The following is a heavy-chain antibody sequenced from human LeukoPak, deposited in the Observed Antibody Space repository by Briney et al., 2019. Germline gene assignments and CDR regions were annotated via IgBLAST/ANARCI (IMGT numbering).Heavy chain of an antibody. Sequence: SVKVSCKASGGPFSSYAISWVRQAPGQGLEWMGGIIPIFGTANYAQKFQGRVTITADESTSTAYMELSSLRSEDTAVYYCASIITVGATRYYFDYWGQGTLVTVSS. CDR2: IIPIFGTA. D-gene: IGHD1-26*01. V-gene: IGHV1-69*13. J-gene: IGHJ4*02. CDR3: ASIITVGATRYYFDY. CDR1: GGPFSSYA.